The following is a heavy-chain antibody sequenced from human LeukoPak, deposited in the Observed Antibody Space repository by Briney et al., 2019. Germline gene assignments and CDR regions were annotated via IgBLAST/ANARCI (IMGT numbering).Heavy chain of an antibody. Sequence: GGSLRLSCAASGFTFSSYGMHWVRQAPGKGLEWVAVISYDGSKKYYADSVKGRFTISRDNSKNTLYLQMNSLRAEDTAVYYCAKDDRDSNYDGEVYWGQGTLVTVSS. V-gene: IGHV3-30*18. CDR1: GFTFSSYG. CDR2: ISYDGSKK. J-gene: IGHJ4*02. D-gene: IGHD4-11*01. CDR3: AKDDRDSNYDGEVY.